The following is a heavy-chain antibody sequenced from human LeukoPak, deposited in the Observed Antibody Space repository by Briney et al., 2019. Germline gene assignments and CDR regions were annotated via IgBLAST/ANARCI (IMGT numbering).Heavy chain of an antibody. J-gene: IGHJ3*02. CDR1: GDSISSSSYY. D-gene: IGHD1-26*01. Sequence: PSETLSLTCSVSGDSISSSSYYWGWIRQPPGKGLEWIGEIYHSGSTNYNPSLKSRVTISVDKSKNQFSLKLSSVTAADTAVYYCARGNAVGATSAFDIWGQGTMVTVSS. CDR3: ARGNAVGATSAFDI. V-gene: IGHV4-39*07. CDR2: IYHSGST.